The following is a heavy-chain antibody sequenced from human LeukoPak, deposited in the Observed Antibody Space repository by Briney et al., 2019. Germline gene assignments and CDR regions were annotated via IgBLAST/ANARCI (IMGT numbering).Heavy chain of an antibody. CDR1: GGSISSGYSY. D-gene: IGHD6-13*01. Sequence: SETLSLACTVSGGSISSGYSYWTWVRQPAGKGLEWMGHIYTSGKIDYNPALESRVTISVDTSKNQFSLRLNSVTAADTAVYYCERGHCRTNNCPHDSSWPFDPWGQGTLVTVSS. V-gene: IGHV4-61*09. J-gene: IGHJ5*02. CDR2: IYTSGKI. CDR3: ERGHCRTNNCPHDSSWPFDP.